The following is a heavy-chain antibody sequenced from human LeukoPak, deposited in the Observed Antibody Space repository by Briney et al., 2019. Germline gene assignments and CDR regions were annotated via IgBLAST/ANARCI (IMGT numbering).Heavy chain of an antibody. D-gene: IGHD3-10*01. Sequence: ASVKVSCKACGGTFGSYAISWVRQAPGQGLEWMGGIIPIFGTANYAQKFQGRVTITADESTSTAYMELSSLRSEDTAVYYCARAPAYGSGKTYDYWGQGTLVTVSS. J-gene: IGHJ4*02. CDR3: ARAPAYGSGKTYDY. V-gene: IGHV1-69*13. CDR1: GGTFGSYA. CDR2: IIPIFGTA.